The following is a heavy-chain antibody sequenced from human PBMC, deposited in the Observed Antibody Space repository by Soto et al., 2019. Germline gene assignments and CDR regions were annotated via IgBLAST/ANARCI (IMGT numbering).Heavy chain of an antibody. CDR3: ARGSYSNMVLVTAWRWFDP. CDR2: INHSGST. Sequence: SETLSLTCAVYGGSFSGYYWSWIRQPPGKGLEWIGEINHSGSTNYNPSLKSQVTISVDTSKNQFSLKLSSVTAADTAVYYCARGSYSNMVLVTAWRWFDPWGQGTLVTVSS. D-gene: IGHD2-21*02. V-gene: IGHV4-34*01. J-gene: IGHJ5*02. CDR1: GGSFSGYY.